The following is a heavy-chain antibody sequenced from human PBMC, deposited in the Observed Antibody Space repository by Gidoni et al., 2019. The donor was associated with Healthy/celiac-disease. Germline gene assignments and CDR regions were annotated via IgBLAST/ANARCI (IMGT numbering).Heavy chain of an antibody. CDR3: ATGRRAAVQGY. CDR2: NYNSGGT. V-gene: IGHV4-38-2*01. D-gene: IGHD6-13*01. Sequence: QVQLQESGPGLVKPSETLSLTCAVSDYSISSGYYWGWIRQPPGKGLEGIGSNYNSGGTYYNPSLKSRVTISVDTSKNQSSLKLSSVTAADTAVYYCATGRRAAVQGYWGQGTLVTVSS. CDR1: DYSISSGYY. J-gene: IGHJ4*02.